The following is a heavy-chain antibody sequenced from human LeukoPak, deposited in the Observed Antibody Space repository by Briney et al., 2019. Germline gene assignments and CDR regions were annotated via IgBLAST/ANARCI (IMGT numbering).Heavy chain of an antibody. CDR3: ARRVVGATFNYYFDY. CDR1: GGSISSSSYY. J-gene: IGHJ4*02. CDR2: IYYSGST. D-gene: IGHD1-26*01. Sequence: SETLSLTCTVSGGSISSSSYYWGWLRQPPGKGLEWIGSIYYSGSTYYNPSLKSRVTISVDTSKNQFSLKLSSVTAADTAVYYCARRVVGATFNYYFDYWGQGTLVTVSS. V-gene: IGHV4-39*01.